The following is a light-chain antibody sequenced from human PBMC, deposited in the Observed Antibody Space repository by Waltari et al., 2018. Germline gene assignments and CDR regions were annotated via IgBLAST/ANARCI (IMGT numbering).Light chain of an antibody. Sequence: EIVMTQPPATLSVSPGERPTLSCTASQSVSSNLAWYQQKPGQAPRLLIYGASTRATGIPARFSGSGSGTEFTLTISSLQSEDFAVYYCQQYNNWPPNTFGQGTKLEIK. CDR1: QSVSSN. CDR2: GAS. CDR3: QQYNNWPPNT. J-gene: IGKJ2*01. V-gene: IGKV3-15*01.